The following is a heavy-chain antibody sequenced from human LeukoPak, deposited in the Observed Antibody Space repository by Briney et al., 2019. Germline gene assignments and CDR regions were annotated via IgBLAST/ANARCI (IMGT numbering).Heavy chain of an antibody. V-gene: IGHV4-30-4*01. Sequence: SETLSLTCTVSGSSISSGDYYWSWIRQPPGKGLEWIGYIYYSGSTYYNPSLKSRVTISVDTSKNQFSLKLSSVTAADTAVYYCARDALYYYGSGSYQLWGQGTLVTVSS. CDR3: ARDALYYYGSGSYQL. D-gene: IGHD3-10*01. CDR2: IYYSGST. CDR1: GSSISSGDYY. J-gene: IGHJ4*02.